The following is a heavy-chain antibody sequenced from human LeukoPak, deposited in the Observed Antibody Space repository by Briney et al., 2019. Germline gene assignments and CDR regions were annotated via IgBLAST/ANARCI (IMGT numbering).Heavy chain of an antibody. Sequence: GGSLRLSCAASGFTFSSYSMNWVRQAPGKGLEWVSYISSSSSTIYYADSVKGRFTISRDNAKNTLYVQVNSLGTEDTAAYYCAKGSYYDSSGSFYFDYWGQGTLVTVSS. CDR2: ISSSSSTI. CDR3: AKGSYYDSSGSFYFDY. CDR1: GFTFSSYS. V-gene: IGHV3-48*01. J-gene: IGHJ4*02. D-gene: IGHD3-22*01.